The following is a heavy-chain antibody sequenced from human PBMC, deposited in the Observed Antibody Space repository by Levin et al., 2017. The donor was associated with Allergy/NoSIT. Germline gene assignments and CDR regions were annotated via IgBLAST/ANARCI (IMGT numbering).Heavy chain of an antibody. CDR1: GGSISTSSDY. V-gene: IGHV4-39*01. D-gene: IGHD6-25*01. J-gene: IGHJ4*02. Sequence: MASETLSLTCTVSGGSISTSSDYWGWIRQPPGKGLEWIGSIYNSGSTFYNPSLKSRVTISVDTSKNQVSLKLSSVTAADTAVYYCARSGIAAAATDYWGQGTLVTVSS. CDR3: ARSGIAAAATDY. CDR2: IYNSGST.